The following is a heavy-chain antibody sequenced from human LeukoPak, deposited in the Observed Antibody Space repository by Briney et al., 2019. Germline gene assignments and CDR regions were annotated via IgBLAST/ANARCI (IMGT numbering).Heavy chain of an antibody. D-gene: IGHD1-26*01. V-gene: IGHV4-39*07. CDR2: IYHSGST. Sequence: SETLSLTCTVSGGSISSSSYYWGWIRQPPGKGLEWIGSIYHSGSTYYNPSLKSRVTISVDTSKNQFSLKLSSVTAADTAVYYCARTTTGAFDIWGQGTMVTVSS. J-gene: IGHJ3*02. CDR3: ARTTTGAFDI. CDR1: GGSISSSSYY.